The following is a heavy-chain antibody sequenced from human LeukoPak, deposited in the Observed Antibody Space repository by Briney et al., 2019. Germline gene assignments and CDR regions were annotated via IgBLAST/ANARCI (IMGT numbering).Heavy chain of an antibody. CDR2: ISGSGGST. CDR1: GFTFSRYA. J-gene: IGHJ4*02. V-gene: IGHV3-23*01. CDR3: AKHEVWQWTNFDY. D-gene: IGHD6-19*01. Sequence: PGGSLRLSCAASGFTFSRYAMSWVRQAPGKGLEWVSAISGSGGSTYYADSVKGRFTISRDNSKNTLYLQMNSLRAEDTAVYYCAKHEVWQWTNFDYWGQGTLVTVSS.